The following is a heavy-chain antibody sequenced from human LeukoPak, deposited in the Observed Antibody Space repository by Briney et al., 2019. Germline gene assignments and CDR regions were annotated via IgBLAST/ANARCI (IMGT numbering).Heavy chain of an antibody. CDR1: GFTFTTAW. CDR2: IRSKTAGGTA. J-gene: IGHJ5*02. Sequence: GGSLRLSCAASGFTFTTAWMSWVRQAPGQGLEWVGRIRSKTAGGTADYAAPVKGRFTISRDDSKTTLSLQMNGLKTEDTAVYYCTTDRGWLQFGSWGQGTLVTVSS. D-gene: IGHD5-24*01. CDR3: TTDRGWLQFGS. V-gene: IGHV3-15*01.